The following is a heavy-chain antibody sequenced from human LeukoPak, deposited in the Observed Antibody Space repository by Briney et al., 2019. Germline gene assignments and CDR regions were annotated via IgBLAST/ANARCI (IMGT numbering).Heavy chain of an antibody. CDR2: ISSSSSYI. J-gene: IGHJ3*02. CDR1: GFTFSSYS. CDR3: ARDRGSSWLNDAFDI. V-gene: IGHV3-21*01. D-gene: IGHD6-13*01. Sequence: GSLRLSCAASGFTFSSYSMNWVRQAPGKGLEWVSSISSSSSYIYYADSVKGRFTISRDNAKNSLYLQMNSLRAEDTAVYYCARDRGSSWLNDAFDIWGQGTMVTVSS.